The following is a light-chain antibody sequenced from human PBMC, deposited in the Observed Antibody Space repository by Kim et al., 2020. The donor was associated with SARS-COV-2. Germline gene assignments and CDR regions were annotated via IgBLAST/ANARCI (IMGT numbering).Light chain of an antibody. J-gene: IGLJ1*01. V-gene: IGLV2-14*01. CDR2: EVS. CDR1: TNDVGGYNY. CDR3: SSYSDTNTAV. Sequence: QSVLTQPASVSGSPGQSITISCTGTTNDVGGYNYVSLYQQHPGKAPKLMIYEVSNRPSGVSDRFSGSKSANTASLTISGLQAEDEADYYCSSYSDTNTAVFGRGTKVTVL.